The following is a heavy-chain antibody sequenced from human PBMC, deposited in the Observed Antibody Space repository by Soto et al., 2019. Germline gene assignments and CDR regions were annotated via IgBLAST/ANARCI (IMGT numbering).Heavy chain of an antibody. CDR2: ISRYGDIT. CDR1: GFTFNIYA. CDR3: AKDRYLDHDSRGYLFDN. V-gene: IGHV3-23*01. J-gene: IGHJ4*02. D-gene: IGHD3-22*01. Sequence: EVQLLESGGDLIQPGGSLRLSCAASGFTFNIYAMTWVRQAPGKGLEWVSAISRYGDITYYADSVEGRFSISRDNSKNTLYLQMNSLRAEATAVYYCAKDRYLDHDSRGYLFDNWGQGTLFTVSS.